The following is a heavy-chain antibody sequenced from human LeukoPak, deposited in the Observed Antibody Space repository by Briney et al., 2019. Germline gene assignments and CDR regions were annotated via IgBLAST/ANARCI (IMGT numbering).Heavy chain of an antibody. D-gene: IGHD3-10*01. V-gene: IGHV1-8*01. CDR2: MNPNSGST. J-gene: IGHJ4*02. CDR3: AREELNYYGSGSSDFDY. CDR1: GYTFTSYD. Sequence: ASVNVSCKASGYTFTSYDINWVRQATGQGLEWMGWMNPNSGSTGYAQKFQGRVTMTRNTSISTAYMELSSLRSEDTAVYYCAREELNYYGSGSSDFDYWGQGTLVTVSS.